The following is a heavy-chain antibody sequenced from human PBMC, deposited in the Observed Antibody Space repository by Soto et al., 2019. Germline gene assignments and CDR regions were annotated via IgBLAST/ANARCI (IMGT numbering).Heavy chain of an antibody. CDR2: ISAYNGNT. V-gene: IGHV1-18*01. D-gene: IGHD1-26*01. CDR3: ASVGDRSYQLYF. Sequence: GASVKVSCKASGYTFTSYGISWVRQAPGQGLEWMGWISAYNGNTNYAQKLQGRVTMTTDTSTSTAYMELSSLRSEDTAVYYCASVGDRSYQLYFWSQGSLDIVSS. CDR1: GYTFTSYG. J-gene: IGHJ4*02.